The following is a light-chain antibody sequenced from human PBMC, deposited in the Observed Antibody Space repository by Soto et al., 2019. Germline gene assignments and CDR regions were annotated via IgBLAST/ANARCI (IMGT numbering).Light chain of an antibody. CDR2: DVS. V-gene: IGLV2-11*01. Sequence: QSVLTQPRSVSGSPGQSVTISCTGTSSDVGAYNYVSWYQQHPGKAPKLMTYDVSKRPSGVPDRFSGSKSGNTASLTISGLQAEDEADYYCCSYADNYSYVFGTGTKLTV. CDR3: CSYADNYSYV. J-gene: IGLJ1*01. CDR1: SSDVGAYNY.